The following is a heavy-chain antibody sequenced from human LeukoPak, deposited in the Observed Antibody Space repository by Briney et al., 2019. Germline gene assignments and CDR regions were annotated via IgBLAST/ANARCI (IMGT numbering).Heavy chain of an antibody. CDR3: ARNYYDSSGYKYAFDY. CDR1: GGSIRSYY. CDR2: IYTSGST. J-gene: IGHJ4*02. V-gene: IGHV4-4*07. Sequence: PSETLSLTCTVSGGSIRSYYWSWIRQPAGKGLEWIGRIYTSGSTNYNPSLKSRVTMSVDMSKNQFSLKLSSVTAADTAVYYCARNYYDSSGYKYAFDYWGQGTLVTVPS. D-gene: IGHD3-22*01.